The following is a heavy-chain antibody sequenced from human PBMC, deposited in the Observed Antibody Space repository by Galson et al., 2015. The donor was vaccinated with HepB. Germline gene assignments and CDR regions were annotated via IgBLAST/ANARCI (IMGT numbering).Heavy chain of an antibody. J-gene: IGHJ4*02. CDR3: ARWGSSWPL. Sequence: QVQLQESGPGLVKPSETLSLTCTVSGGSISSGSYYWSWIRQPAGKGLEWIGRIYSSGSTNYNPSLKSRVTMSVDTSKNQFSLRLSSVTAADTAVYYCARWGSSWPLWGQGSLVTVSS. CDR1: GGSISSGSYY. V-gene: IGHV4-61*02. CDR2: IYSSGST. D-gene: IGHD6-13*01.